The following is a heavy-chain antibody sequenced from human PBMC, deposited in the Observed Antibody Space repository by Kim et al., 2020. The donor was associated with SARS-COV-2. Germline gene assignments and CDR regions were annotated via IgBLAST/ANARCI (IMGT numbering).Heavy chain of an antibody. V-gene: IGHV7-4-1*02. J-gene: IGHJ4*02. CDR1: GYTFTSYA. D-gene: IGHD2-15*01. CDR2: INTNTGNP. CDR3: AREYFGSNQSKYRNLGY. Sequence: ASVKVSCKASGYTFTSYAMNWVRQAPGQGLEWMGWINTNTGNPTYAQGFTGRFVFSLDTSVSTAYLQISSLKAEDTAVYYCAREYFGSNQSKYRNLGYWGQGTLVTVSS.